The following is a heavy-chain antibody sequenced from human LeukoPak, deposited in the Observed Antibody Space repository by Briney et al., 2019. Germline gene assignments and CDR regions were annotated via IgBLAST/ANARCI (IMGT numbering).Heavy chain of an antibody. V-gene: IGHV3-30*02. Sequence: GGSLRLSCGASGFTFSSYGMHWVRQAPGKGLEWVAFIRHDGTNKYYADSVKGRFTISRDNSKNTLYLQMNSLRAEDTAVYYCAKVGRIAVTPKHYFDYWGQGTLVTVSS. J-gene: IGHJ4*02. D-gene: IGHD6-19*01. CDR2: IRHDGTNK. CDR3: AKVGRIAVTPKHYFDY. CDR1: GFTFSSYG.